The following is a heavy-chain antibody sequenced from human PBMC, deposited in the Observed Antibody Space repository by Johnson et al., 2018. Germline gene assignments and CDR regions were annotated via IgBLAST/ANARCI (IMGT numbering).Heavy chain of an antibody. Sequence: QVQLVESGGGVVQPGRSLRLSCAASRFVFRGFAMHWVRQRPGKGREWVAIIWYDGRQKYYADCVKGRLTISRDNSKNIVYLEMSSLGVDDTAVYFCAREGNGDHGMDVWGQGTTVSVSS. V-gene: IGHV3-33*01. CDR3: AREGNGDHGMDV. CDR2: IWYDGRQK. CDR1: RFVFRGFA. D-gene: IGHD4-17*01. J-gene: IGHJ6*02.